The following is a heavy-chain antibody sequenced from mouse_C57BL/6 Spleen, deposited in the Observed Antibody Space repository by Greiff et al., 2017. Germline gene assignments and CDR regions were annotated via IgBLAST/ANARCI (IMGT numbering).Heavy chain of an antibody. CDR1: GYTFTSYW. D-gene: IGHD2-5*01. Sequence: VQLQQPGAELVRPGSSVKLSCKASGYTFTSYWMDWVKQRPGQGLEWIGNIYPSDSETHYNQKFKDKATLTVDKSSSTAYMQLSSLTSEDSAVYYCARGSNYYCDYWGQGTTLTVSS. CDR2: IYPSDSET. V-gene: IGHV1-61*01. J-gene: IGHJ2*01. CDR3: ARGSNYYCDY.